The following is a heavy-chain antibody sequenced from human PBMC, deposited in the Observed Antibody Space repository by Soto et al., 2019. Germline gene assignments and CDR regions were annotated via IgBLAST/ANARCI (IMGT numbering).Heavy chain of an antibody. CDR1: GYTFTTYY. V-gene: IGHV1-46*01. CDR3: ATRDPGHY. CDR2: ISPDGGRR. Sequence: QVQLVQSGAEVKKPVASVKVSCKASGYTFTTYYMHWERQAPGQGLEWMGIISPDGGRRSYAQKFQGRVTMTRDTSTSTVYMELSSLRSEDTAVYYCATRDPGHYWGQGTLVTVSS. J-gene: IGHJ4*02.